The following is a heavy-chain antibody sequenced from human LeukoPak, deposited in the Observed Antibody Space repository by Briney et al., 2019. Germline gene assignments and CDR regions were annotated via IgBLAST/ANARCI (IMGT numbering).Heavy chain of an antibody. Sequence: PSETLSLTCTGSGGSISSYYWSWIRQPAGKGLEWIGRIYTSGSTNYNPSLKSRVTMSVDTSKNQFSLKLSSVTAADTAVYYCARVNSYYYDSSGYYIFDYWGQGTLVTVSS. CDR3: ARVNSYYYDSSGYYIFDY. V-gene: IGHV4-4*07. J-gene: IGHJ4*02. CDR1: GGSISSYY. D-gene: IGHD3-22*01. CDR2: IYTSGST.